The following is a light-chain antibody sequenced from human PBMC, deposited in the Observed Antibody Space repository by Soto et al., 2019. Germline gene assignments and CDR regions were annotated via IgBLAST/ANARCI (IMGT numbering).Light chain of an antibody. V-gene: IGLV1-40*01. Sequence: QSVLTQPPSVSGAPGQRVTISCTGSSSNLGAGFDVHWYQQFPGTAPKLLIYATNSRPSGVPERFSASKSGASASLAISGLQSEDEGDYSCAAWDDSLNGYVFGAGTKVTVL. J-gene: IGLJ1*01. CDR1: SSNLGAGFD. CDR3: AAWDDSLNGYV. CDR2: ATN.